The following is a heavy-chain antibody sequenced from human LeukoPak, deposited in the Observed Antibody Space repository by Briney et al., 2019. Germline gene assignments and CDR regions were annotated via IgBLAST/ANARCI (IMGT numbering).Heavy chain of an antibody. V-gene: IGHV1-69*13. D-gene: IGHD6-6*01. CDR3: ARRLYSSSQNAFDI. CDR1: GYTFTSYG. Sequence: ASVKVSCKASGYTFTSYGISWVRQAPGQGLEWMGGIIPIFGTANYAQKFQGRVTITADESTSTAYMELSSLRSEDTAVYYCARRLYSSSQNAFDIWGQGTMVTVSS. J-gene: IGHJ3*02. CDR2: IIPIFGTA.